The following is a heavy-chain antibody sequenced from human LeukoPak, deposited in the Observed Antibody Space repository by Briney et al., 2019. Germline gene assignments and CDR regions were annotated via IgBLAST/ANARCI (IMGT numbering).Heavy chain of an antibody. J-gene: IGHJ4*02. CDR2: IIPIFGTA. D-gene: IGHD1-26*01. CDR3: ARGRWVGTTQAYYLDY. CDR1: GGTFSSYA. Sequence: SVKVSCKASGGTFSSYAISWVRQAPGQGLEWMGGIIPIFGTANYAQKFQGRVTITADESTSTAYMELSSLTSEDTAIYYCARGRWVGTTQAYYLDYWGQGTLVTVSS. V-gene: IGHV1-69*01.